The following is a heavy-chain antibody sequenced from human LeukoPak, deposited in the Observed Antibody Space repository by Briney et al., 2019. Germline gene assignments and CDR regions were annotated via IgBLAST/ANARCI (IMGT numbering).Heavy chain of an antibody. CDR1: GYTSTSYD. V-gene: IGHV1-8*01. CDR2: MNPNSGNT. J-gene: IGHJ3*02. CDR3: ARDADVNAFDI. Sequence: ASVKVSCKASGYTSTSYDINWVRQATGQGLEWMGWMNPNSGNTGYAQKFQGRVTMTRNTSISTAYTELSSLRSEDTAVYYCARDADVNAFDIWGQGTMVTVSS. D-gene: IGHD2/OR15-2a*01.